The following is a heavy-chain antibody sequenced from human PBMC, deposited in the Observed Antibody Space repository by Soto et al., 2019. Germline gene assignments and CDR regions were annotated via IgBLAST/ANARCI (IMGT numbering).Heavy chain of an antibody. CDR3: ARVLRSYYDFWSGSRPYYYYYGMDV. V-gene: IGHV3-13*01. CDR1: GFTSSSYD. J-gene: IGHJ6*02. D-gene: IGHD3-3*01. Sequence: GGSLRLSCAASGFTSSSYDMHWVRQATGKGLEWVSAIGTAGDTYYPGSVKGRFTISRENAKNSLYLQMNSLRAEDTAVYYCARVLRSYYDFWSGSRPYYYYYGMDVWGQGTTVTVSS. CDR2: IGTAGDT.